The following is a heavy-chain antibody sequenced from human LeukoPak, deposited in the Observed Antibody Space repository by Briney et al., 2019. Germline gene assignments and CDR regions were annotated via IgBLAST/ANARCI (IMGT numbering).Heavy chain of an antibody. D-gene: IGHD2-2*01. CDR2: IIPIFGTA. V-gene: IGHV1-69*13. J-gene: IGHJ4*02. Sequence: GASVKVSCKASGGTFSSYAISWVRQAPGQGLEWMGGIIPIFGTANYAQKFQGRVTITADESTSTAYMELSSLRSEDTAVYYCARDRSYCSSTSCYGSDDYWGQGTLVTVSS. CDR1: GGTFSSYA. CDR3: ARDRSYCSSTSCYGSDDY.